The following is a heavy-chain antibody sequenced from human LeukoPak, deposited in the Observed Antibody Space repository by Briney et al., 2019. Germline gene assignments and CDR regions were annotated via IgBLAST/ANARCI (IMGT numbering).Heavy chain of an antibody. J-gene: IGHJ4*02. D-gene: IGHD1-26*01. V-gene: IGHV4-59*01. CDR1: GGSMSSYY. CDR2: IYYSGST. CDR3: ARANRRTKSFIIVGATYYFDY. Sequence: PSETLSLTCTVSGGSMSSYYWSWIRQPPGKGLEWLGYIYYSGSTNYNPSPKSRVAISVDTSKNQFSLKLSSVTAADTAVYYCARANRRTKSFIIVGATYYFDYWGQGTLVTVSS.